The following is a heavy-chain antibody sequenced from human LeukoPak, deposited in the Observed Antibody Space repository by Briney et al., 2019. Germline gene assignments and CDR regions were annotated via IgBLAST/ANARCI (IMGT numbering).Heavy chain of an antibody. V-gene: IGHV1-69*06. CDR2: IIPIFGTA. CDR1: GGTFSSYA. D-gene: IGHD3-10*01. Sequence: GASVKVSCKASGGTFSSYAISWVRQAPGRGLEWMGGIIPIFGTANYAQKFQGRVTITADKSTSTAYMELSSLRSEDTAVYYCARAVEVRSSRYYYYGMDVWGKGTTVTVFS. J-gene: IGHJ6*04. CDR3: ARAVEVRSSRYYYYGMDV.